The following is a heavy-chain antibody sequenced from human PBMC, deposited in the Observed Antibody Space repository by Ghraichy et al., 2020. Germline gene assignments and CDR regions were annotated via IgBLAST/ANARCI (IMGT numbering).Heavy chain of an antibody. CDR2: IKQDESEK. V-gene: IGHV3-7*03. CDR3: ARENGYYGDYFDY. CDR1: GFIFSTYW. D-gene: IGHD4-17*01. J-gene: IGHJ4*02. Sequence: LSLTCAASGFIFSTYWMSWVRQAPGKGLEWVANIKQDESEKYYVDSVKGRFTISRDNAKNSVYLQMNSLRAEDTAVYYCARENGYYGDYFDYWGQGTLVTVSS.